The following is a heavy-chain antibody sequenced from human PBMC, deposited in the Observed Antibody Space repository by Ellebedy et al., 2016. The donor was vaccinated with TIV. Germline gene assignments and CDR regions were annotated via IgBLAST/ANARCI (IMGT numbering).Heavy chain of an antibody. V-gene: IGHV3-30*18. CDR1: GFSFNTFG. J-gene: IGHJ4*02. CDR3: AKEYHSRGYGAFFDY. D-gene: IGHD3-22*01. Sequence: GESLKISCAASGFSFNTFGMHWVRQAPGKGPEWVAVISFDGVLMYYSDSVKDRFTISRDNSKSTLYLQMNGLRPEETAVYYCAKEYHSRGYGAFFDYWGQGALVTVSS. CDR2: ISFDGVLM.